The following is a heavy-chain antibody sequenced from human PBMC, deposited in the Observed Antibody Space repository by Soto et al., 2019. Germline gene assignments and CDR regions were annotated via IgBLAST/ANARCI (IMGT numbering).Heavy chain of an antibody. J-gene: IGHJ4*02. Sequence: ETLSLTCTVSGGSISSSSYYWGWIRQPPGKGLEWIGSINHSGGTNYNPSLKSRVTFSGDTSKNQFSLRLSSVTAADTAVYYCATSNKDYGLSLWTDWGQGTLVTVSS. CDR2: INHSGGT. D-gene: IGHD3-10*01. V-gene: IGHV4-39*07. CDR1: GGSISSSSYY. CDR3: ATSNKDYGLSLWTD.